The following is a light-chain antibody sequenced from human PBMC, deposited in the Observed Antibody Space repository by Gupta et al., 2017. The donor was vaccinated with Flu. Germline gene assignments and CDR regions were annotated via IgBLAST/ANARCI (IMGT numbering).Light chain of an antibody. J-gene: IGKJ5*01. Sequence: PSTLSASVGDTVTITFLASQSISAWLAWYQKKPGKAPKLLIYKASRLDNGVTSRFSGSGSGTEFSLTISSLQPDDCAIYYCQQYNNYPITFGAGTRLEIK. CDR2: KAS. CDR3: QQYNNYPIT. CDR1: QSISAW. V-gene: IGKV1-5*03.